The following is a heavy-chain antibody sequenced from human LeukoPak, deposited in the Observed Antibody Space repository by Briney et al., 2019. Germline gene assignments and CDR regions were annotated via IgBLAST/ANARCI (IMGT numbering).Heavy chain of an antibody. Sequence: ASVKVSCKASGYTFTGYYMHWVRQAPGQGLEWVGWINPNSGGTNYAQKLQGRVTMTRDTSISTAYMELSRLRSDDTAVYYCARVDCSGGSCYVGYWGQGTLVTVSS. CDR2: INPNSGGT. V-gene: IGHV1-2*02. CDR3: ARVDCSGGSCYVGY. D-gene: IGHD2-15*01. J-gene: IGHJ4*02. CDR1: GYTFTGYY.